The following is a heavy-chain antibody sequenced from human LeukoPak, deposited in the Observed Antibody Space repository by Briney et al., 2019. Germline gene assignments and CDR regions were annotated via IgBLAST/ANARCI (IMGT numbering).Heavy chain of an antibody. V-gene: IGHV4-39*01. J-gene: IGHJ6*03. CDR3: ARHRRGGNYYYYYMDV. CDR2: IYYSGCT. Sequence: PSETLFLTFTIPRGSIISSSYYWGWIRQPPGKGLEWIGRIYYSGCTYYNASLKSRHTISVDTSKNEFSLKLRSVTAADTAVYYCARHRRGGNYYYYYMDVWGKGTTVTISS. D-gene: IGHD1-26*01. CDR1: RGSIISSSYY.